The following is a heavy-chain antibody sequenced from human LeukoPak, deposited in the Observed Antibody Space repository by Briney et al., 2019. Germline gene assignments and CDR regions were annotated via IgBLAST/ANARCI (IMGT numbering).Heavy chain of an antibody. Sequence: KPGGSLRLSCAASGFTFSDYYMSWIRQAPGKGLEWVSYIDSSSSYIYYADSVKGRFTISRDNAKNSLYLQMNSLRAEDTAVYYCARDPTSSWETAFDIWGQGTMVTVSS. CDR2: IDSSSSYI. D-gene: IGHD1-26*01. CDR3: ARDPTSSWETAFDI. CDR1: GFTFSDYY. J-gene: IGHJ3*02. V-gene: IGHV3-11*06.